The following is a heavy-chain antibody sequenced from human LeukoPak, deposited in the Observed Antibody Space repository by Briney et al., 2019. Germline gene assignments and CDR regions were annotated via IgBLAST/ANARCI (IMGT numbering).Heavy chain of an antibody. Sequence: GGALRLSWAASGFTFSSCAMSWVRQAPGKGLEGVSTISSSATSTYYADSVKGRFTISRDNSKHTLYLQMNSLRAEHTGIYYCAKDGDYGFEYWGQGTLVTVSS. CDR3: AKDGDYGFEY. CDR2: ISSSATST. D-gene: IGHD4-17*01. V-gene: IGHV3-23*01. CDR1: GFTFSSCA. J-gene: IGHJ4*02.